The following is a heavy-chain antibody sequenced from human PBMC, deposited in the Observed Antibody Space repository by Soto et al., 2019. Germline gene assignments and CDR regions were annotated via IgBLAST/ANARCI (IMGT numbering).Heavy chain of an antibody. CDR1: GGSISSYY. CDR3: ARTRNDVSTYYFDY. V-gene: IGHV4-59*01. Sequence: QVQLQESGPGLVKPSETLSLTCTVSGGSISSYYWSWIRQPPGKGLEWIGYIYYSGSTNYNPSLKSRVTISVDTSKNQFSLKLISVTAADTAVYYCARTRNDVSTYYFDYWGQGTLVTVSS. J-gene: IGHJ4*02. CDR2: IYYSGST. D-gene: IGHD3-10*02.